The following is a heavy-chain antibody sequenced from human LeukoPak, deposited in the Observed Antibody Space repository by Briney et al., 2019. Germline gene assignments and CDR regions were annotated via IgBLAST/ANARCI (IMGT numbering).Heavy chain of an antibody. J-gene: IGHJ5*02. D-gene: IGHD3-10*01. Sequence: SETLSLTCAVYGGSFSGYYWSWIRQPPGKGLEWIGEINHSGSTNYNPSLKSRVTISVDTSKNQFSLKLSSVTAADTAVYYCARVRDYYGSGSGWFDPWGQGTLVIVSS. V-gene: IGHV4-34*01. CDR2: INHSGST. CDR3: ARVRDYYGSGSGWFDP. CDR1: GGSFSGYY.